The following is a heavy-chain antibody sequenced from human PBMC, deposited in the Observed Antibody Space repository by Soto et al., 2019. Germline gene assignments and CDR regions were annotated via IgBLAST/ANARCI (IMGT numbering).Heavy chain of an antibody. D-gene: IGHD5-18*01. Sequence: QVQLLQSGAEVKKPGSSVKVSCKASGGTFSNYAITWVRQAPGQGLEWLGRIIPIFGSTNFAQKFQGRVTLTAYXXTXTVYMELSSLRSDDTAVYYCAKDGGKDGYFGNWFDPWGQGTLVTVSS. CDR3: AKDGGKDGYFGNWFDP. V-gene: IGHV1-69*15. CDR1: GGTFSNYA. J-gene: IGHJ5*02. CDR2: IIPIFGST.